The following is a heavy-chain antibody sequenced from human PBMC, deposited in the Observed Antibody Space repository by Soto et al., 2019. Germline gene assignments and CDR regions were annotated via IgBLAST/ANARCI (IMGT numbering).Heavy chain of an antibody. V-gene: IGHV3-74*01. CDR2: MNNDGRYI. Sequence: EVQLVESGGGLVQPGGSLRLSCVASGFTFSSYWMYWVRQAPGKGLEWVSHMNNDGRYIISAEYVKGRFTFSKDNAKNTLNLQMNILNAEDTSVYYCLRGGYMRACDIWGQGTMVTVSS. J-gene: IGHJ3*02. CDR3: LRGGYMRACDI. D-gene: IGHD6-13*01. CDR1: GFTFSSYW.